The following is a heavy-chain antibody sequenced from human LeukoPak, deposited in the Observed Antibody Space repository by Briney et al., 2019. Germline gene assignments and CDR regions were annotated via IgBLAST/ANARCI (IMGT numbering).Heavy chain of an antibody. J-gene: IGHJ4*02. CDR2: INSDGSST. CDR1: EFTFSSYW. CDR3: ARAPRYSSGWYFDY. Sequence: GGSLRLSCAASEFTFSSYWMLWVRQPPGKGLMWVSLINSDGSSTRYADSVKGRFTISRDNAKNTLHLQMSSLRAEDTAVYYCARAPRYSSGWYFDYWGQGTLVTVSS. V-gene: IGHV3-74*01. D-gene: IGHD6-19*01.